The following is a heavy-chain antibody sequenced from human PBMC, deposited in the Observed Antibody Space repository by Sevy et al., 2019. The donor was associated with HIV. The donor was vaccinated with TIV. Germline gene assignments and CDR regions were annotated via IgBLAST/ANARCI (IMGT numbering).Heavy chain of an antibody. CDR2: ISSSSCTI. J-gene: IGHJ6*02. CDR3: ARDLYDFWSGYYKGSMDV. Sequence: GGSLRLSCAASGFTFSSYSMNWVRQAPGKGLEWVSYISSSSCTIYYADSVKGRFTISRDNAKNSLYLQMNSLRDEDTAVYYCARDLYDFWSGYYKGSMDVWGQGTTVTVSS. CDR1: GFTFSSYS. V-gene: IGHV3-48*02. D-gene: IGHD3-3*01.